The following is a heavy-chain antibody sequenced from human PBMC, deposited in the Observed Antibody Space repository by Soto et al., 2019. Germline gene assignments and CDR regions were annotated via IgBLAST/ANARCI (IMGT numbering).Heavy chain of an antibody. CDR2: ITRTDSS. J-gene: IGHJ4*02. Sequence: GGSLRLSCTASGFTFSNYAMSWVRQAPGKGLEWVSAITRTDSSYYADSVKGRFTISRDNSRNTLYLQMNSLGAEDAALYYCAKALVGEVGATDYWGQGTLVTVSS. D-gene: IGHD1-26*01. CDR3: AKALVGEVGATDY. V-gene: IGHV3-23*01. CDR1: GFTFSNYA.